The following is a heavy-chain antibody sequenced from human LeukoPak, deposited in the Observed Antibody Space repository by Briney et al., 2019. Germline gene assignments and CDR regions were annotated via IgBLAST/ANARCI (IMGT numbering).Heavy chain of an antibody. J-gene: IGHJ4*02. V-gene: IGHV1-2*02. CDR2: INPNSGGT. Sequence: ALVKVSCKASGGTFSSYAISWVRQAPGQGLEWMGWINPNSGGTNYAQKFQGRVTMTRDTSISTAYMELSRLRSDDTAVYYCARSVYCSSTSCPFDYWGQGTLVTVSS. CDR3: ARSVYCSSTSCPFDY. D-gene: IGHD2-2*01. CDR1: GGTFSSYA.